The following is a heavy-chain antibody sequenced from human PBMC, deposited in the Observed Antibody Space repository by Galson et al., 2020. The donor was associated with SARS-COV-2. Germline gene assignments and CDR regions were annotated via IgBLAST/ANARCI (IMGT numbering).Heavy chain of an antibody. CDR2: IYSSAST. D-gene: IGHD3-10*01. V-gene: IGHV4-39*01. Sequence: SETLSLTCTVSGGSISSRTYYWVWIRQTPGKGLEWIGSIYSSASTDYNPSLKSRVTISVATSEIQFSLKLSSVTAADTAVYYCARLHGVVITSFSPDYYYYYMDVWGKGTTVTVSS. CDR1: GGSISSRTYY. J-gene: IGHJ6*03. CDR3: ARLHGVVITSFSPDYYYYYMDV.